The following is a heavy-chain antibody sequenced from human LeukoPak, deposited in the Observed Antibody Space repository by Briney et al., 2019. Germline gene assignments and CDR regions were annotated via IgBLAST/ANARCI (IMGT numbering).Heavy chain of an antibody. J-gene: IGHJ5*02. CDR2: ISAYNGNT. CDR3: ARKGGSGSYYNWNWIDP. Sequence: GASVKVSCKASGYTFTSYGISWVRQAPGQGLEWMGWISAYNGNTNYAQKPQGRVTMTTDTSTSTAYMKLRSLRSDDTAVYYCARKGGSGSYYNWNWIDPWGQGTLVTVSS. V-gene: IGHV1-18*01. D-gene: IGHD3-10*01. CDR1: GYTFTSYG.